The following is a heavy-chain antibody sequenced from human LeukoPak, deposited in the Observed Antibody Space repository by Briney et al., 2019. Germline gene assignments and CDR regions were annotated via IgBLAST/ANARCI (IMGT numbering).Heavy chain of an antibody. Sequence: PGGSLRLSCAASGFTFSSYSMNWVRQAPGKGLEWVSSISSSSSYIYYADSVKGRFTISRDNAKNSLYLQMNSLRAEDTAVYYCARDPVYCSSTSCSKYWGQGTLVTVSS. CDR2: ISSSSSYI. V-gene: IGHV3-21*01. CDR1: GFTFSSYS. J-gene: IGHJ4*02. CDR3: ARDPVYCSSTSCSKY. D-gene: IGHD2-2*01.